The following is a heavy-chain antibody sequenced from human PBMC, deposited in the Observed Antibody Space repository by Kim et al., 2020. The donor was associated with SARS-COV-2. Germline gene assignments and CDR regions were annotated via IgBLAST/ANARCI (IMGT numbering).Heavy chain of an antibody. CDR3: ARAGSGNFDY. CDR2: YI. J-gene: IGHJ4*02. V-gene: IGHV3-21*01. D-gene: IGHD3-10*01. Sequence: YIYYADSVKGRFTISRDNAKNSLYLQMNSLRAEDTAVYYCARAGSGNFDYWGQGTLVTVSS.